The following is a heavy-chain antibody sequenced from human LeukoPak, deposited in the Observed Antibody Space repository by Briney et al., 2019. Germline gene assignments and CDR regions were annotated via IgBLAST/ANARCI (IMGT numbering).Heavy chain of an antibody. CDR2: IYHSGST. CDR3: ARGGSGYSPPFDY. V-gene: IGHV4-38-2*01. CDR1: GYSISSGYY. Sequence: PSETLSLTCAVSGYSISSGYYWGWIRQPPGKGLEWIGSIYHSGSTYYNPSLKSRVTISVDTSKNQFSLKLSSVTAADTAVYYCARGGSGYSPPFDYWGQGTLVTVSS. J-gene: IGHJ4*02. D-gene: IGHD3-3*01.